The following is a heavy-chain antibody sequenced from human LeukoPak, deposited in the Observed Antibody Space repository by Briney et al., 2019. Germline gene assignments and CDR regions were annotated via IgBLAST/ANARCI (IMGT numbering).Heavy chain of an antibody. CDR2: IYSDGST. V-gene: IGHV3-66*01. CDR3: ARAPGTSLHYGGLDV. CDR1: GFTVSNNY. J-gene: IGHJ6*02. D-gene: IGHD3-16*01. Sequence: GGSLRLSCAASGFTVSNNYMTWVRQAPGKGLEWVSVIYSDGSTYYADSVKGRFTISRDISKNTLYLQMHSLRAEDTAVFYCARAPGTSLHYGGLDVWGQGTTVTVSS.